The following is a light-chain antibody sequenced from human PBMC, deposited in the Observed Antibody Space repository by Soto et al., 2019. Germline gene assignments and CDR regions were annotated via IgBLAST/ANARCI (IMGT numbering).Light chain of an antibody. V-gene: IGLV2-14*01. CDR1: GSDVGGYNY. CDR2: DVS. Sequence: QSVLTQPASVSGSPGQSITISCTGTGSDVGGYNYVSWCQQHPGKAPKLMIYDVSNRPSGVSNRFSGSKSGNTASLTISGLQAEDEADYYCSSYTSSSTLVVFGTGTKLTVL. J-gene: IGLJ1*01. CDR3: SSYTSSSTLVV.